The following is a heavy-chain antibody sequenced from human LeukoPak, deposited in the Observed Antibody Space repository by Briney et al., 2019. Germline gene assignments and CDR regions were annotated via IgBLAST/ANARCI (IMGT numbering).Heavy chain of an antibody. CDR1: GGSFSGYY. D-gene: IGHD3-16*01. Sequence: SETLSLTCAVYGGSFSGYYWSWIRQPPGKGLEWIGEINHSGSTNYNPSLTSRASISVDTSKNHISLKLTSVTAADTAVYYCARDASFGLFDYWGQGTLVTVSS. CDR3: ARDASFGLFDY. J-gene: IGHJ4*02. CDR2: INHSGST. V-gene: IGHV4-34*01.